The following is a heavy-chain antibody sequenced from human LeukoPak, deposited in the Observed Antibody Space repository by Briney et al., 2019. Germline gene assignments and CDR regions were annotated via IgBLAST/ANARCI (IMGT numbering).Heavy chain of an antibody. Sequence: PSETLSLTCAVYGGSFSGYYWSWIRQPPGKGLEWIGEINHSGSTNYNPSLKSRVTISVGTSKNQFSLKLSSVTAADTAVYYCARGARYYDILTGYHYWGQGTLVTVSS. CDR2: INHSGST. V-gene: IGHV4-34*01. CDR3: ARGARYYDILTGYHY. CDR1: GGSFSGYY. D-gene: IGHD3-9*01. J-gene: IGHJ4*02.